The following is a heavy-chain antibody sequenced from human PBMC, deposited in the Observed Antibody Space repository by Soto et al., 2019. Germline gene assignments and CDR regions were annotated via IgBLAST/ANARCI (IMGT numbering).Heavy chain of an antibody. V-gene: IGHV3-9*01. D-gene: IGHD4-4*01. CDR2: ISWNSGSI. Sequence: PGGSLRLSCAASGFTFDDYAMHWVRQAPGKGLEWVSGISWNSGSIGYADSVKGRFTIPRDNAKNSLYLQMNSLRAEDTALYYCAKAEQSTPYSNLGVWGKGTTVTVSS. CDR1: GFTFDDYA. CDR3: AKAEQSTPYSNLGV. J-gene: IGHJ6*04.